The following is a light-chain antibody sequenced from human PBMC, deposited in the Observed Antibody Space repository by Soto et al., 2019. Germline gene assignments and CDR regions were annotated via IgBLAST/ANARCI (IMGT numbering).Light chain of an antibody. J-gene: IGKJ1*01. CDR1: QSVSNSS. CDR3: QQYAGAPRT. CDR2: GAS. Sequence: EIVLTQSPGTLSLSPGERATPSCRPSQSVSNSSFAWYQQKPGQAPRLLIYGASSGATGIPDRFSGSGSGTDFTLTISRLEPEDFAVYYCQQYAGAPRTFGQGTKVEIK. V-gene: IGKV3-20*01.